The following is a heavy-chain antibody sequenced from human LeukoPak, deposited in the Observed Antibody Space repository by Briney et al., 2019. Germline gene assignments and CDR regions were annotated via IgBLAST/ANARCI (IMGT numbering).Heavy chain of an antibody. V-gene: IGHV3-21*01. CDR1: GFTFSSYT. J-gene: IGHJ6*04. CDR3: AELGITMIGGV. CDR2: ISSRSNFI. Sequence: GGSLRLSCAASGFTFSSYTMNWVRQAPGKGLEWVSSISSRSNFIYYADSVKGRFTISRDNAKNSLYLQMNSLRAEDTAVYYCAELGITMIGGVWGKGTTVTISS. D-gene: IGHD3-10*02.